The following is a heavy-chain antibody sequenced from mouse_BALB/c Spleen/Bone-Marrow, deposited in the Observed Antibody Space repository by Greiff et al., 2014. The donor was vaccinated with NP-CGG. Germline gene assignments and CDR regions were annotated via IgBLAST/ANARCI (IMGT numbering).Heavy chain of an antibody. CDR3: ARVLRYAMDY. CDR1: GFSLTSYG. Sequence: VHLVQSGPGLVAPSQSLSITCTVSGFSLTSYGVHWVRQPPGKGLEWLGVIWAGGSTNYNSALVSRLSISKDNSKSQVFLKMNSLQTDDTAMYYCARVLRYAMDYWGQGTSVTVSS. CDR2: IWAGGST. J-gene: IGHJ4*01. V-gene: IGHV2-9*02.